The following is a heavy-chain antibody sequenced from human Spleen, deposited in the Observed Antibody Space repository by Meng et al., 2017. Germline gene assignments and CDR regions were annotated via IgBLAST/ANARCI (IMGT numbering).Heavy chain of an antibody. V-gene: IGHV3-74*03. CDR1: GFTFSKHW. Sequence: EVQLVESGGGLVQPGGSLRLSCAASGFTFSKHWMFWVRQAPGKGLVWLSYIHPDGSSTAYADSVKGRFTISRDNAKNTLYLQMNSLRAADTAVYYCTRLLDKDFWGQGTLVTVSS. D-gene: IGHD3-22*01. CDR2: IHPDGSST. CDR3: TRLLDKDF. J-gene: IGHJ4*02.